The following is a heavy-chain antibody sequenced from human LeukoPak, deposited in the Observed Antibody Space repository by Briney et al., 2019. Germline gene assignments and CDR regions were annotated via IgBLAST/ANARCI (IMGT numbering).Heavy chain of an antibody. J-gene: IGHJ4*02. Sequence: GGSLRLSCAASGFTFSTDPMNWVRQAPGKGLEWVSSIGGNSRSIYYADSVKGRFTNSRDNAKNSLYLKMNSLRAEETAVYYCARDLYYDFWSGRPFAPPYYFDYWGQGTLVTVSS. D-gene: IGHD3-3*01. CDR1: GFTFSTDP. V-gene: IGHV3-21*01. CDR2: IGGNSRSI. CDR3: ARDLYYDFWSGRPFAPPYYFDY.